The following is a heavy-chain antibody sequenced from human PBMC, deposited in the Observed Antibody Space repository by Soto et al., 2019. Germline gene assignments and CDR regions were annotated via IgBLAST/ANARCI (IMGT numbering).Heavy chain of an antibody. CDR2: IYYSGST. V-gene: IGHV4-59*01. CDR1: GGSISSYY. J-gene: IGHJ5*02. D-gene: IGHD6-19*01. Sequence: PSETLSLTCTVSGGSISSYYWSWIRQPPGKGLEWIGYIYYSGSTNYNPSLKSRVTISVDTSKNQFSLKLSSVTAADTAVYYCARDSRSGWYWFDPWGLGTLVTVSS. CDR3: ARDSRSGWYWFDP.